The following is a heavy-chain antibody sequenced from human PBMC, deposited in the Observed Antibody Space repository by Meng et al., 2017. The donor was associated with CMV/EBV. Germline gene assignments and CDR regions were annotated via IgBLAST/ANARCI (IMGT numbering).Heavy chain of an antibody. J-gene: IGHJ4*02. CDR3: ARTPRNWGWFDY. Sequence: GESLKISCAVSGFTFSNYAMNWVRQAPGKGLGWVSVIYSGGSNTYYADSVKGRFTISRDNSKNTLYLQMNSLRAEDTAVYYCARTPRNWGWFDYWGQGTLVTVSS. V-gene: IGHV3-23*03. D-gene: IGHD7-27*01. CDR2: IYSGGSNT. CDR1: GFTFSNYA.